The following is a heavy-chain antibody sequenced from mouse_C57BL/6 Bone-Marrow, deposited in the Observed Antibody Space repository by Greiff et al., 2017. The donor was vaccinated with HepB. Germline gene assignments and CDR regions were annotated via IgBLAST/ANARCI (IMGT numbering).Heavy chain of an antibody. Sequence: EVHLVESGGGLVKPGGSLKLSCAASGFTFSSYAMSWVRQTPEKRLEWVATISDGGSYTYYPDNVKGRFTISRDNAKNNLYLQMSHLKSEDTAIYYCARDLTGTRDYWGQGPTLTVSS. V-gene: IGHV5-4*01. J-gene: IGHJ2*01. CDR1: GFTFSSYA. CDR2: ISDGGSYT. D-gene: IGHD4-1*01. CDR3: ARDLTGTRDY.